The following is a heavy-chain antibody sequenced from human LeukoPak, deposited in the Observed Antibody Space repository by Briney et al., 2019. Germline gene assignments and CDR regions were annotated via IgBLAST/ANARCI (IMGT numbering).Heavy chain of an antibody. J-gene: IGHJ4*02. D-gene: IGHD5-18*01. CDR3: ARGSRGYSYG. Sequence: SETLSLTCTVSGGSVSSGSYYWSWIRQPPEKGLEWIGYIYYSGSTNYNPSLKSRVTISVDTSKNQFSLKLSSVTAADTAVYYCARGSRGYSYGWGQGTLVTVSS. CDR1: GGSVSSGSYY. V-gene: IGHV4-61*01. CDR2: IYYSGST.